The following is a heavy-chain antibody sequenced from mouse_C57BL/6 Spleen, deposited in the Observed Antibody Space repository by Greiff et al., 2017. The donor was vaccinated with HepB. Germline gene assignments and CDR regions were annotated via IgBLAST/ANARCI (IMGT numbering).Heavy chain of an antibody. CDR1: GYTFTNYW. V-gene: IGHV1-63*01. D-gene: IGHD5-1*01. Sequence: VQLQQSGAELVRPGTSVKMSCKASGYTFTNYWIGWVKQRPGHGLEWIGDIYPGGGYTNYNEKFKGKATLTADKSSSTAYMQFSSLTSEDSAIYSCARTGEYPYFDYWGQGTTLTVSS. J-gene: IGHJ2*01. CDR2: IYPGGGYT. CDR3: ARTGEYPYFDY.